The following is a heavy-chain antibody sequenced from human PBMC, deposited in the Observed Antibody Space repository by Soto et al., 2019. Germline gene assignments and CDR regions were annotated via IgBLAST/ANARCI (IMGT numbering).Heavy chain of an antibody. CDR3: ARPGGSGWFYFDS. D-gene: IGHD6-13*01. J-gene: IGHJ4*02. V-gene: IGHV4-31*03. Sequence: SETLSLTCTVSGGSISSGGYYWSWIRQHPGKSLEWIGYIYYSGSTYYNPSLKSRVTISVDTSKNHFSLKLTSVTAADSVVYYCARPGGSGWFYFDSWGQGSQVTVPS. CDR1: GGSISSGGYY. CDR2: IYYSGST.